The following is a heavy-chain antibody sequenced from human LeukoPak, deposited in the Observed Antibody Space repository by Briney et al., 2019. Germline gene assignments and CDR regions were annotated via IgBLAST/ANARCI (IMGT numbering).Heavy chain of an antibody. Sequence: GGSLRLSCVVSGFTFRSNAMRWVRQAPGQGPECVSRINANGDSTWYADSVKGRFTIYRDNFKNTLSLQMNSLRAEDTALYHCATNYGDYVNWFDPWGQGTLVIVSS. D-gene: IGHD4-17*01. J-gene: IGHJ5*02. CDR2: INANGDST. CDR3: ATNYGDYVNWFDP. CDR1: GFTFRSNA. V-gene: IGHV3-23*01.